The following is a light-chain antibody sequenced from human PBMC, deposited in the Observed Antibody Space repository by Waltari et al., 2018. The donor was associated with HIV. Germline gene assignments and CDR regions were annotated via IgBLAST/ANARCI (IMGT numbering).Light chain of an antibody. CDR1: NIGRQN. J-gene: IGLJ2*01. V-gene: IGLV3-9*01. CDR2: RDN. CDR3: QVRVSNTVV. Sequence: SYELTQPLSVSVALGQTATITWGGNNIGRQNVLWYQQKPGQAPVLIIYRDNTRPSGIPERFSGSNSGNTATLTIRRAQAGDEADYYCQVRVSNTVVFGGGTNLTVL.